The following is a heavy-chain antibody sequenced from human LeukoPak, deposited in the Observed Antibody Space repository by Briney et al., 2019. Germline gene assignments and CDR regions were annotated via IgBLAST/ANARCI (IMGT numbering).Heavy chain of an antibody. CDR2: MYTDGDT. D-gene: IGHD2-15*01. J-gene: IGHJ6*03. CDR3: ARQRCSGNTCYRVDQLYYMDV. V-gene: IGHV4-4*07. CDR1: GASISGYW. Sequence: SETLSLTCDVSGASISGYWRSWIRQPAGKGLEWIGRMYTDGDTNYNPSLKSRVTISIGTSKSQFSLKLTSVTAADTGVYYCARQRCSGNTCYRVDQLYYMDVWGKGTTVTVSS.